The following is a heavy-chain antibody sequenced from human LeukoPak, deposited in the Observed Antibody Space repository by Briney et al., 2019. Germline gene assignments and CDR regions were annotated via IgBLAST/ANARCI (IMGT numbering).Heavy chain of an antibody. Sequence: ASVKVSCKASGYTFTSYDINWVRQATGQGLEWMGWMNPNSGNTGYAQKFQGRVTMTTDTSTSTAYMELRSLRSDDTAVYYCARLEQLWFPDAFDIWGQGTMVTVSS. CDR3: ARLEQLWFPDAFDI. CDR1: GYTFTSYD. D-gene: IGHD5-18*01. J-gene: IGHJ3*02. V-gene: IGHV1-8*01. CDR2: MNPNSGNT.